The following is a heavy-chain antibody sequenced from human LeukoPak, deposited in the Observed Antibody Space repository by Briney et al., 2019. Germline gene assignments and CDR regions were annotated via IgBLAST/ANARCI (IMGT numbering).Heavy chain of an antibody. CDR3: ARAKRRAHFDY. CDR1: GGSFSGYH. D-gene: IGHD4/OR15-4a*01. V-gene: IGHV4-34*01. CDR2: INHSGST. Sequence: PSETLSLTCAVYGGSFSGYHWSWIRQPPGKGLEWIGEINHSGSTNYNPSLKSRVTISVDTSKNQFSLKLSSVTAADTAVYYCARAKRRAHFDYWGQGTLVTVSS. J-gene: IGHJ4*02.